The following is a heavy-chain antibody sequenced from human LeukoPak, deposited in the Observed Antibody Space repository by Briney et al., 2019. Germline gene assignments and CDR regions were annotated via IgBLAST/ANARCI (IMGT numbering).Heavy chain of an antibody. CDR3: ARSYYYYYMDV. J-gene: IGHJ6*03. CDR1: GGTFSSYA. Sequence: GASVKVSCKASGGTFSSYAISWVRQAPGQGLEWMGGIIPIFGTANYAQKFQGRVTMTRDTSISTAYMELSRLRSDDTAVYYCARSYYYYYMDVWGKGTTVTVSS. V-gene: IGHV1-69*05. CDR2: IIPIFGTA.